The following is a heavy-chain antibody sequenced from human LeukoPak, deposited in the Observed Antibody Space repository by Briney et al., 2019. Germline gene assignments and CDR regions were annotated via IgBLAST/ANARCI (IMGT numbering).Heavy chain of an antibody. D-gene: IGHD5-18*01. Sequence: GGSLRLSCAASGFTFDDYAMHWVRQAPGKGLEWVSGISWNSGSIGYADSVKGRFTISRDNAKNSLYLQMNSLRAEDTAVYYCAKGTAMVTYGYYYYYGMDVWGQGTTVTVSS. J-gene: IGHJ6*02. CDR1: GFTFDDYA. CDR2: ISWNSGSI. CDR3: AKGTAMVTYGYYYYYGMDV. V-gene: IGHV3-9*01.